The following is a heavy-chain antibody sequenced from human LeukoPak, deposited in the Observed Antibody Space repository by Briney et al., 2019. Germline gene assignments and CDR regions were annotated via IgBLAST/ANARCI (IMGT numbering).Heavy chain of an antibody. J-gene: IGHJ4*02. Sequence: GASVKVSCKASGYTFTSYYMHWVRQAPGQGLEWMGIINPSGGSTSYAQKFQGRVTMTRDTSTSTVYMELSSLRAEDTALYYCAKQGHPIRYFDWSNDYWGQGTLVTVSS. D-gene: IGHD3-9*01. CDR3: AKQGHPIRYFDWSNDY. V-gene: IGHV1-46*01. CDR1: GYTFTSYY. CDR2: INPSGGST.